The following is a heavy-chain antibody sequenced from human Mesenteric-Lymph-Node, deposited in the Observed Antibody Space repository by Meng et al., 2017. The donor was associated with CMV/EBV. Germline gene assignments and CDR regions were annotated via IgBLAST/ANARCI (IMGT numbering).Heavy chain of an antibody. CDR3: ARGSGRYSPFDY. Sequence: VSGGSISSGGHYWRWIRQHPGRGLEWIGYIHYRGNTYYSPSLKSRVTISVDTSKNQFSLKLSSVTAADTAVYYCARGSGRYSPFDYWGQGTLVTVSS. D-gene: IGHD1-26*01. V-gene: IGHV4-31*02. CDR2: IHYRGNT. CDR1: GGSISSGGHY. J-gene: IGHJ4*02.